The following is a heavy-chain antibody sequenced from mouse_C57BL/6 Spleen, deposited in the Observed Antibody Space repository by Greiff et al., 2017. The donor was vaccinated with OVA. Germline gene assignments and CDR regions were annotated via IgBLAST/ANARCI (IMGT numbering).Heavy chain of an antibody. CDR2: IDTSDSYN. CDR3: ARKTTVVAPYAMDY. V-gene: IGHV1-50*01. J-gene: IGHJ4*01. D-gene: IGHD1-1*01. CDR1: GYTFTSYG. Sequence: QVQLQQPGAELVKPGASVKLSCKASGYTFTSYGMQWVNQRPGQGLEWIGEIDTSDSYNNYNQKFKGTGTVTLDTSASTAYMQLSSLTSEDSAVYYCARKTTVVAPYAMDYWGQGTSVTVSS.